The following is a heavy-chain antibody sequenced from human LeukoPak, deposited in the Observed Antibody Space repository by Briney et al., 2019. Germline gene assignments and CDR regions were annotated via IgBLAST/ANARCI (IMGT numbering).Heavy chain of an antibody. CDR1: GGSIRCYY. J-gene: IGHJ5*02. D-gene: IGHD1-1*01. CDR3: ARDNNNWYGWFDP. CDR2: IYYSGST. V-gene: IGHV4-59*01. Sequence: PSETLSLTCTVSGGSIRCYYWSWIRQPPGKGLEWIGYIYYSGSTNYNPSLKSRVTISVDTSKNQSSLKLSSVTAADTAVYYCARDNNNWYGWFDPWGQGTLVTVSS.